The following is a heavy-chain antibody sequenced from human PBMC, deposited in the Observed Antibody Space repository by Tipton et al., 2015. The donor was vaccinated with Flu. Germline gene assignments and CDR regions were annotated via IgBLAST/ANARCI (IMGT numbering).Heavy chain of an antibody. V-gene: IGHV3-11*04. J-gene: IGHJ3*02. CDR2: ISSSGSSI. CDR3: ARGVDCSSTSCYDRFDAFDI. Sequence: QVQLVQSGGGLVQPGGSLRLSCAASGFTFSDYYMSWIRLAPGKGLEWVSHISSSGSSINYADSVKGRFTIARDNAKNALYLQMNSLRDEDTAVYYCARGVDCSSTSCYDRFDAFDIWGQGTMVNVSS. D-gene: IGHD2-2*01. CDR1: GFTFSDYY.